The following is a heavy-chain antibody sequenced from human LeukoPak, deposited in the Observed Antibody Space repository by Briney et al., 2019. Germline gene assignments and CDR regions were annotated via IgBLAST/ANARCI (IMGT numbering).Heavy chain of an antibody. Sequence: GRSLRLSCAASGSTFSSYAIHWVRQTPGKGLEWVAFMSYDGSNKYYADSVKGRFAISRDNSKITLYLQMNSLRVEDTAVYYCARDLPIPKYGMDVWGQGTTVTVSS. J-gene: IGHJ6*02. V-gene: IGHV3-30*09. CDR2: MSYDGSNK. D-gene: IGHD2-21*01. CDR3: ARDLPIPKYGMDV. CDR1: GSTFSSYA.